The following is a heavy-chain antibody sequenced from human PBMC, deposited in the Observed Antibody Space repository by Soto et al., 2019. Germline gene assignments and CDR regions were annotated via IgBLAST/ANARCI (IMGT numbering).Heavy chain of an antibody. CDR1: GCTLTELS. Sequence: AAVKVSCKVSGCTLTELSMHWVRQAPGKGLEWMGGFDPEDGETIYAQKFQGRVTMTEDTSTDTAYMELSSLRSEDTAVYYCATAGLVVVAATRRTNWFDPWGQGTLVTVSS. J-gene: IGHJ5*02. V-gene: IGHV1-24*01. D-gene: IGHD2-15*01. CDR3: ATAGLVVVAATRRTNWFDP. CDR2: FDPEDGET.